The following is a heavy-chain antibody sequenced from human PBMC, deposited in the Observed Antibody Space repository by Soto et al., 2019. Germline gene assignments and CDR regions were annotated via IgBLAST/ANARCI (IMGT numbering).Heavy chain of an antibody. J-gene: IGHJ4*02. CDR3: ARLRLTGYFDY. CDR2: ISTSSSYT. V-gene: IGHV3-11*05. Sequence: QVQLVESGGGLVKPGGSLRLSCVASGFTFSDHYMTWIPQAPGKGLEWLSYISTSSSYTNYADSVKGRFTISRDNAMNSLYLQMNSLRAEDTAVYYCARLRLTGYFDYWGQGTLVTVSS. CDR1: GFTFSDHY.